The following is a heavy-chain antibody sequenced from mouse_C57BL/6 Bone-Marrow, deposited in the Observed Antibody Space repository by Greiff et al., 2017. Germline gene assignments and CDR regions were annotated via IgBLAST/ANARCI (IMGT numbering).Heavy chain of an antibody. D-gene: IGHD1-1*02. CDR2: INPNNGGT. Sequence: VQLQQSGPELVKPGASVKISCKASGYTFTDYYMNWVKQSHGKSLEWIGDINPNNGGTSYNQKFKGKATLTVDKSSSTAYMELRSLTSEDSAVYYCPRGLLSMDYWGQGTSVTVSS. CDR3: PRGLLSMDY. CDR1: GYTFTDYY. J-gene: IGHJ4*01. V-gene: IGHV1-26*01.